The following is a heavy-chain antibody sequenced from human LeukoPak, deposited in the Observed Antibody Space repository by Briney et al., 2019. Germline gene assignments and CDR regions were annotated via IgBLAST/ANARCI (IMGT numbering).Heavy chain of an antibody. V-gene: IGHV1-8*01. Sequence: GASVKVSCKASGYTFTSYDINWVRQATGQGLEWMGWMNPNSGNTGYAQKFQGRVTMTRNTSISTAYMELSSLRSEDTAVYYCARDYQGFVVAVAATPRYFDYWGQGTLVTVSS. D-gene: IGHD2-15*01. CDR2: MNPNSGNT. CDR1: GYTFTSYD. CDR3: ARDYQGFVVAVAATPRYFDY. J-gene: IGHJ4*02.